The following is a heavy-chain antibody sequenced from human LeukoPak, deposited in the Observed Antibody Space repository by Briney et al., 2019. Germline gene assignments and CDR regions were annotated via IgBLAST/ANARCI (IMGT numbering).Heavy chain of an antibody. CDR3: AKGRSTYYYDSSGYSDY. V-gene: IGHV3-23*01. D-gene: IGHD3-22*01. Sequence: GGSLRLSCAASGFTFSSYAMSWVRQAPGKGLEWVSAIGGSGGSTYYADSVKGRFTISRDNSKNTLYLQMNSLRAEDTAVYYCAKGRSTYYYDSSGYSDYWGQGTLVTVSS. CDR2: IGGSGGST. CDR1: GFTFSSYA. J-gene: IGHJ4*02.